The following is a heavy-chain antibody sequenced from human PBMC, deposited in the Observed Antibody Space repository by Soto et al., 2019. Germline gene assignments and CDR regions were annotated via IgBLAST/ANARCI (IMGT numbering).Heavy chain of an antibody. J-gene: IGHJ5*02. Sequence: QVQLVESGGGLVKPGGSLRLSCEASGFTFCDYYMTWIRQAPGKGLEWVSFIGNRGTGIYYADSVKGRFTIFRDNAKNSLYLQMNSMRAEDTAMYYCARDLRAVGMASRFDPWGQGTLVTVSS. V-gene: IGHV3-11*01. CDR1: GFTFCDYY. D-gene: IGHD6-13*01. CDR2: IGNRGTGI. CDR3: ARDLRAVGMASRFDP.